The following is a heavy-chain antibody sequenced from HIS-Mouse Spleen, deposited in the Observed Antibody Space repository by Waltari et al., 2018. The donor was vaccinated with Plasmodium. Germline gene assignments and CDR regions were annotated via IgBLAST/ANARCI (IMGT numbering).Heavy chain of an antibody. J-gene: IGHJ4*02. CDR2: IYYSGST. CDR3: ARDRITGTSYFDY. Sequence: QLQLQESGPGLVKPSETLSLTCRVPGGSTRSSRYYWGWLHQPPGKGLEWIGSIYYSGSTYYNPSLKSRVTISVDTSKNQFSLKLSSVTAADTAVYYCARDRITGTSYFDYWGQGTLDTVSS. CDR1: GGSTRSSRYY. V-gene: IGHV4-39*07. D-gene: IGHD1-7*01.